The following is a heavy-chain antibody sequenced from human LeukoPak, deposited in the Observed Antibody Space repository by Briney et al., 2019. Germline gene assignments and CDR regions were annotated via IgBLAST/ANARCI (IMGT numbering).Heavy chain of an antibody. J-gene: IGHJ3*02. D-gene: IGHD3-3*01. V-gene: IGHV1-69*13. CDR2: IIPIFGTA. Sequence: SVKVSCKASRGTFSSYAISWVRQAPGQGLEWMGGIIPIFGTANYAQKFQGRVTITAGESTSTAYMELSSLRSEDTAVYYCARDLAITIFGVVIRTDAFDIWGQGTMVTVSS. CDR3: ARDLAITIFGVVIRTDAFDI. CDR1: RGTFSSYA.